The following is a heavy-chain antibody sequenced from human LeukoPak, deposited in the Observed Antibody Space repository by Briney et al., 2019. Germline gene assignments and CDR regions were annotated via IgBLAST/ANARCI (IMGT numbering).Heavy chain of an antibody. Sequence: GGSLRLSCAASGFTFSSYSMNWVRQARGKGLEWVSSISSSSSYIYYADSVKGRFTISRDNAKNSLYLQMNSLRAEDTAVYYCARESLTGYSSSWYGYWGQGTLVTVSS. V-gene: IGHV3-21*01. CDR3: ARESLTGYSSSWYGY. CDR1: GFTFSSYS. CDR2: ISSSSSYI. D-gene: IGHD6-13*01. J-gene: IGHJ4*02.